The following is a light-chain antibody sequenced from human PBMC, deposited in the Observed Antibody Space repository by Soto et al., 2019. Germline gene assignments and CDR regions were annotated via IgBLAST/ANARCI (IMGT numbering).Light chain of an antibody. CDR1: QSVSSSY. Sequence: EIVLTQSPGTLSSSPGERATLSCWASQSVSSSYLAWYQQKPGQAPRLLIYGASSRATGIPDRFSGSGSGTDFTLTISRLEPEDSAVYYCHQYDKAPQTFGQGTKVEIK. CDR2: GAS. CDR3: HQYDKAPQT. V-gene: IGKV3-20*01. J-gene: IGKJ2*01.